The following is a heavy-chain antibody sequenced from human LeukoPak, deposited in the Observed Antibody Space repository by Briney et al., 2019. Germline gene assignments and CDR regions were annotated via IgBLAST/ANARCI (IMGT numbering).Heavy chain of an antibody. D-gene: IGHD1-1*01. Sequence: PGGSLRLSCAASGFIFSSYGMHWVRQAPGKGLEWVAFIRYDGTNKYYADSVKGRFTISRDNSKNTLHLQMNSLRPEDTAVYYCAKDPGPENWGQGTLVTVSS. CDR3: AKDPGPEN. CDR2: IRYDGTNK. CDR1: GFIFSSYG. V-gene: IGHV3-30*02. J-gene: IGHJ4*02.